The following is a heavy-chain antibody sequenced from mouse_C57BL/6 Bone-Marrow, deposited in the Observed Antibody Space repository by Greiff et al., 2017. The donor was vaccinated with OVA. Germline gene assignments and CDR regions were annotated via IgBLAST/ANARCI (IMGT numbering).Heavy chain of an antibody. CDR1: GFTFSDAW. J-gene: IGHJ2*01. Sequence: EVLVVESGGGLVQPGGSMKLSCAASGFTFSDAWMDWVRQSPEKGLEWVAEIRNKANNHATYYAESVKGRFTISRDDSKSSVYLQMNSLRAEDTGIYYCTKVTSGYFDYWGQGTTLTVSS. V-gene: IGHV6-6*01. CDR3: TKVTSGYFDY. D-gene: IGHD2-3*01. CDR2: IRNKANNHAT.